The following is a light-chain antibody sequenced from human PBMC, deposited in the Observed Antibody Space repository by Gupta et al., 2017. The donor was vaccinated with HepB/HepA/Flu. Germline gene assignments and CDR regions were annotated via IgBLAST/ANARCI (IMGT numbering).Light chain of an antibody. CDR1: QSVTTN. J-gene: IGKJ1*01. CDR3: QQYNNWPPRT. CDR2: GAS. Sequence: EVVMTQSPATLSVSPGEKATLSCRASQSVTTNLAWYQQKPGQAPRLLIHGASTRASDIPARFSGSGSGTEFTLTISNLQSEDSAIYYCQQYNNWPPRTFGQGTKVEIK. V-gene: IGKV3-15*01.